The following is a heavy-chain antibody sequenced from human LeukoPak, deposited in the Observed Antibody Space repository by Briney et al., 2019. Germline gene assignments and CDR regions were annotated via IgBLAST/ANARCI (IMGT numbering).Heavy chain of an antibody. CDR2: INPNSGGT. J-gene: IGHJ6*03. CDR1: GYTFTGYY. D-gene: IGHD2-15*01. Sequence: ASVKVSCKASGYTFTGYYMHWVRQAPGQGLEWMGWINPNSGGTNYAQKFQGRVTMTRDTSISTAYMELSRLRADDTAVYYCARLPFVFMYCSGGSCPPGQDYYMDVWGKGTTVTISS. V-gene: IGHV1-2*02. CDR3: ARLPFVFMYCSGGSCPPGQDYYMDV.